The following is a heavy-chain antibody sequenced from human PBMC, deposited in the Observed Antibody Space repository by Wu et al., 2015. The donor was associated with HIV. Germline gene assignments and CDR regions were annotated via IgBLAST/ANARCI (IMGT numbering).Heavy chain of an antibody. CDR1: GFIFTDYG. V-gene: IGHV1-18*04. Sequence: VQLVQSGHDVKKPGASVKVACKASGFIFTDYGINWVRQAPGQGLEWMGWISAQNGNIKYGQKFQGRVTMTTDTSSSTAYMELRSLRSDDTAVYFCARGHYYDSSSSPMYWVLGTLVTVSS. CDR2: ISAQNGNI. J-gene: IGHJ4*02. CDR3: ARGHYYDSSSSPMY. D-gene: IGHD3-22*01.